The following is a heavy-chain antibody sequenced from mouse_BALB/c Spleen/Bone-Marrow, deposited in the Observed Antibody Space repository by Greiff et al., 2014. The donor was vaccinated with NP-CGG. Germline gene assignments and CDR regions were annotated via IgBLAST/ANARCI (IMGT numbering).Heavy chain of an antibody. J-gene: IGHJ3*01. CDR2: TSSGGSYT. V-gene: IGHV5-9-4*01. D-gene: IGHD2-1*01. CDR3: AREEGNFLAY. Sequence: DVHLVESGGGLVKPGGSLKLSCAASGFTFSSYGMSWVRQSPEKRLEWVAETSSGGSYTYYPDTVTGRFTISRDNAKNTLYLEMSSLRSEDTAMYYCAREEGNFLAYWGQGTLVTVSA. CDR1: GFTFSSYG.